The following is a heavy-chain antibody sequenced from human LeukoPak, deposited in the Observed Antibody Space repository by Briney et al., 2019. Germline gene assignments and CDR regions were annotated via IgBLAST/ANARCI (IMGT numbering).Heavy chain of an antibody. CDR3: ARGLEGSGSYYNGYFDY. CDR2: ISHDGSNK. Sequence: GGSLRLSCAASGFTFSRYGMYWVRQAPGKGLEWVAVISHDGSNKYYVDSVKGRFTISRDNSKNTLYLQMNSLRAEDTALYYCARGLEGSGSYYNGYFDYWGQGTLVTVSS. J-gene: IGHJ4*02. V-gene: IGHV3-30*03. D-gene: IGHD3-10*01. CDR1: GFTFSRYG.